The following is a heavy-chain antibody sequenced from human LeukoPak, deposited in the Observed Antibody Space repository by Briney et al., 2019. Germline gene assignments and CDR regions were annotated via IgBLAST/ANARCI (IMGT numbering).Heavy chain of an antibody. J-gene: IGHJ5*02. CDR2: LSNNGGRT. CDR3: AKGPYSDSSEWFNP. V-gene: IGHV3-23*01. D-gene: IGHD6-6*01. Sequence: PGGSLRLSCAASGFTFSSYAMSWVRQAPGKGLEWVSSLSNNGGRTYYADSMKGRFTISRDNSKNTLYLQMNSLRAEDTAIYYCAKGPYSDSSEWFNPWGQGVLVTVSS. CDR1: GFTFSSYA.